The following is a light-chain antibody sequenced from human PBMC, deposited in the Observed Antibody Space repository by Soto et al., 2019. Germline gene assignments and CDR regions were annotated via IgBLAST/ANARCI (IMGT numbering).Light chain of an antibody. CDR1: QSVSSSY. Sequence: EIVVTQSPGTLSLSPGERATLSCRASQSVSSSYLAWYQQKPGQAPRLLIYGASSRATGIQDRFSGSGSGPDFTLNISILEPEDFAVYYCQQYGSAPLTFGGGTKVEIK. V-gene: IGKV3-20*01. CDR2: GAS. CDR3: QQYGSAPLT. J-gene: IGKJ4*01.